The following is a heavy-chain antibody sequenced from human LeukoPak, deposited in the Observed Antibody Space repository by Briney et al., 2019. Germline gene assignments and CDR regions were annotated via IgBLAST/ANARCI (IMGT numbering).Heavy chain of an antibody. CDR2: ISYDGSNK. V-gene: IGHV3-30*18. J-gene: IGHJ6*04. D-gene: IGHD6-13*01. CDR1: GFTFSSYG. CDR3: AKDLEYSSRYYYYGMDV. Sequence: WRSLRLSCAASGFTFSSYGMHWVRQAPGKGLEWVAVISYDGSNKYYADSVKGRFTISRDNSKNTLYLQMNSLRAEDTAVYYCAKDLEYSSRYYYYGMDVWGKGTTVTVSS.